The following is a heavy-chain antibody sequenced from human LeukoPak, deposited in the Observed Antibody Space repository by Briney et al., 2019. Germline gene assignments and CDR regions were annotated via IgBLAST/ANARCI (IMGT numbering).Heavy chain of an antibody. J-gene: IGHJ4*02. Sequence: PGGSLRLSCAASGLTFSSYVMNWVRQAPGKGLEWVSTISGGGDSTYYADSVKGRFTIFIDNSKNTLYLQMNSLRAEDTAVYYCARGCTVAGTIGGYFDYWGQGTLVTVSS. V-gene: IGHV3-23*01. CDR3: ARGCTVAGTIGGYFDY. CDR1: GLTFSSYV. D-gene: IGHD6-19*01. CDR2: ISGGGDST.